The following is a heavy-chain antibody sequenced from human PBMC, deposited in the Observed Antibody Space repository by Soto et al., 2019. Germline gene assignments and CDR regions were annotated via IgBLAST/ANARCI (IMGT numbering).Heavy chain of an antibody. J-gene: IGHJ4*02. CDR3: ATSLSGYYYSY. V-gene: IGHV3-48*03. Sequence: LRLSCAASGFTFSSYEMMWVRQAPGKGLEWVSFIHNSRGTTYYADSVKGRFTISRDNAQNSLYLQMSSLRAEDTAVYYCATSLSGYYYSYWGQGTLVTVSS. CDR1: GFTFSSYE. D-gene: IGHD3-22*01. CDR2: IHNSRGTT.